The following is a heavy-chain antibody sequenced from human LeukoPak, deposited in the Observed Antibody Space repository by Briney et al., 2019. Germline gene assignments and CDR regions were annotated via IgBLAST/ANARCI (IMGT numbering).Heavy chain of an antibody. CDR2: ISYSGST. CDR1: GGSFSGYY. D-gene: IGHD5-12*01. V-gene: IGHV4-59*08. Sequence: SETLSLTSAVYGGSFSGYYWSWIRQPPGKGLEWVGYISYSGSTNYNPSLESRVTISVDTSKNQSSLKVTSVTAADTAVYYCAREGGYASPFDHWGQGTLVTVSS. CDR3: AREGGYASPFDH. J-gene: IGHJ4*02.